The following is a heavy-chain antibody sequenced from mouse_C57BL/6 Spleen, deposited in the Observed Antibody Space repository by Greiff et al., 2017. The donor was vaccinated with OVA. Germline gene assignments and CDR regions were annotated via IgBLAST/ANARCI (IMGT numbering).Heavy chain of an antibody. V-gene: IGHV5-9-1*02. CDR1: GFTFSSYA. Sequence: EVQRVESGEGLVKPGGSLKLSCAASGFTFSSYAMSWVRQTPEKRLEWVAYISSGGDYIYYADTVKGRFTISRDNARNTLYLQMSSLKSEDTAMYYCTRALTGTRENYFDYWGQGTTLTVSS. CDR3: TRALTGTRENYFDY. J-gene: IGHJ2*01. CDR2: ISSGGDYI. D-gene: IGHD4-1*01.